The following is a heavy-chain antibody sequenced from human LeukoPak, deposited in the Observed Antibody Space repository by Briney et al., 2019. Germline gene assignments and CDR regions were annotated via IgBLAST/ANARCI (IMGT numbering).Heavy chain of an antibody. D-gene: IGHD2-15*01. CDR2: IYPGDSDT. CDR3: ARDGYCSGGSCYHRGFDY. CDR1: GYSFTSYW. Sequence: GESLKISCKASGYSFTSYWIGWVRQMPGKGLEWMGIIYPGDSDTRYSPSFQGQVTISADKSISTAYLQWSSLKASDTAMYYCARDGYCSGGSCYHRGFDYWGQGTLVTVSS. J-gene: IGHJ4*02. V-gene: IGHV5-51*01.